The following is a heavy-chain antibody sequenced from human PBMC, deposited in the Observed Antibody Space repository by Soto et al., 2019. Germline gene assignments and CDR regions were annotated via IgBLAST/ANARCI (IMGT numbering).Heavy chain of an antibody. CDR1: GFTFSSYA. V-gene: IGHV3-23*01. D-gene: IGHD3-10*02. CDR2: ISGSGGST. Sequence: GGSLRLSCAASGFTFSSYAMNWVRQAPGKGLEWVSVISGSGGSTYYADSVKGRFTISRDNAKNSLYLQMNSLRDEDTAVYYCARAKYYVDYWGRGTLVTVSS. CDR3: ARAKYYVDY. J-gene: IGHJ4*02.